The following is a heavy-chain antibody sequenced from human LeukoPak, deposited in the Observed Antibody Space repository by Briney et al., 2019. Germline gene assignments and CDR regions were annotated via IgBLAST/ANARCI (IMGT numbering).Heavy chain of an antibody. CDR2: IRGKANIYAT. V-gene: IGHV3-73*01. CDR3: RCGGQGY. D-gene: IGHD2-21*01. J-gene: IGHJ4*02. Sequence: GGSLRLSCAASGFTFSDSAVHWVRQASGKGLEWVGRIRGKANIYATSYAASVTGRFTISRDDSKNTAYLQMNSLKTEDTAVYYCRCGGQGYWGQGTLVTVSS. CDR1: GFTFSDSA.